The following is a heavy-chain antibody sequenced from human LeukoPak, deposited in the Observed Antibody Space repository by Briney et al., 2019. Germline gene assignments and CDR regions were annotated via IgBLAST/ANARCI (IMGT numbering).Heavy chain of an antibody. V-gene: IGHV4-39*01. CDR2: IYYSGST. D-gene: IGHD6-13*01. CDR3: ARHGSSWYYFDY. Sequence: SETLSLTCTVSGGSISSSSYYWGWIRQPPGKGLEWIGSIYYSGSTYFNPSLKSRVTISVDTSKNQFSLKLSSVTAADTAVYYCARHGSSWYYFDYWGQGTLVTVSS. J-gene: IGHJ4*02. CDR1: GGSISSSSYY.